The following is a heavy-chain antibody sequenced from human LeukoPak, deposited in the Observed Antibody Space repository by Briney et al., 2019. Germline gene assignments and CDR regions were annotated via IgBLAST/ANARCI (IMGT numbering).Heavy chain of an antibody. Sequence: GGSLGLSCAASGFTFSSYAMHWVRQAPGKGLEWVAVISYDGSNKYYADSVKGRFTISRDNSKNTLYLQMNSLRAEDTAVYYCARADQRGPVLRYFDWLSKKSPYYFDYWGQGTLVTVSS. CDR2: ISYDGSNK. D-gene: IGHD3-9*01. V-gene: IGHV3-30-3*01. CDR1: GFTFSSYA. CDR3: ARADQRGPVLRYFDWLSKKSPYYFDY. J-gene: IGHJ4*02.